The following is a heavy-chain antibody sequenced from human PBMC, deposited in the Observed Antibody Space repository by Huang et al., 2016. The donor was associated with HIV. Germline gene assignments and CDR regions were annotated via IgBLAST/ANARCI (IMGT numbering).Heavy chain of an antibody. Sequence: QVLLVQSGAEVRKPGSSVKVSCTAFGGTFSSYASSWVRPAPGQGLEWRGGIIPIVGTANYTQKFQGSVTITVDESTNTGYMELTRLTSEDTAVYYCARTAYSYGFRQGYNWFDPWGQGTPVTVSS. CDR1: GGTFSSYA. J-gene: IGHJ5*02. CDR3: ARTAYSYGFRQGYNWFDP. D-gene: IGHD5-18*01. CDR2: IIPIVGTA. V-gene: IGHV1-69*13.